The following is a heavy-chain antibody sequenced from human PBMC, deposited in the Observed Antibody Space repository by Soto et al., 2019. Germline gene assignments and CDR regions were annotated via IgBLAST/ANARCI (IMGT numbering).Heavy chain of an antibody. D-gene: IGHD1-7*01. CDR2: ISSSSSTI. Sequence: GGSLRLSCAASGFTFSSYSMNWVRQAPGKGLEWVSYISSSSSTIYYADSVKGRFTISRDNAKNSLYLQMNSLRAEDTAVYYCARDRDWNYVFYFDYWGQGTLVTVSS. J-gene: IGHJ4*02. V-gene: IGHV3-48*01. CDR3: ARDRDWNYVFYFDY. CDR1: GFTFSSYS.